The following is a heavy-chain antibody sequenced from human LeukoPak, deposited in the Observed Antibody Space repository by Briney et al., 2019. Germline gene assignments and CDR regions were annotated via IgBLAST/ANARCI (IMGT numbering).Heavy chain of an antibody. CDR2: IYYSGST. CDR3: ARHVMDSLYYGMDV. D-gene: IGHD2-8*01. CDR1: GGSISSYY. Sequence: PSETPSPTRTVAGGSISSYYCSWIRQPPPTGPGWGGYIYYSGSTNYNPSFKSRVTISVDTSKKQFSLKVSSVTAADTAVYYCARHVMDSLYYGMDVWGQGTTVTVSS. J-gene: IGHJ6*02. V-gene: IGHV4-59*08.